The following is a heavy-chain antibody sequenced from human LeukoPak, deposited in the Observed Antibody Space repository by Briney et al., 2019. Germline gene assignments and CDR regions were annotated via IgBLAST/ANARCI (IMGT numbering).Heavy chain of an antibody. J-gene: IGHJ4*02. CDR1: GFPFRSYA. CDR3: AKGRSGSYEEFDY. Sequence: GGSLRLSCAASGFPFRSYAMTWARQAPGKGLEWVSGISGSGTNTYYADSVKGRFTNSRDNSNNTLYLQMNSVRAGDTAVYYCAKGRSGSYEEFDYWGQGTLVTVSS. V-gene: IGHV3-23*01. D-gene: IGHD1-26*01. CDR2: ISGSGTNT.